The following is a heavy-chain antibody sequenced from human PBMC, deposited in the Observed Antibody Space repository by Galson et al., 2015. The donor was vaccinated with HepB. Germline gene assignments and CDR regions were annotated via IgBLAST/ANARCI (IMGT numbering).Heavy chain of an antibody. J-gene: IGHJ4*02. Sequence: PALVKPTQTLTLTCTFSGFSLTTSGVGVGWIRQPPGKALEWLALIYWNDDKRYSPSLRSRHTITKDTSRNQVVLTMTNMDPVDTGTYYCAHSRKLGMNFGFWGQGTLVTVSS. D-gene: IGHD3-16*01. CDR2: IYWNDDK. CDR3: AHSRKLGMNFGF. V-gene: IGHV2-5*01. CDR1: GFSLTTSGVG.